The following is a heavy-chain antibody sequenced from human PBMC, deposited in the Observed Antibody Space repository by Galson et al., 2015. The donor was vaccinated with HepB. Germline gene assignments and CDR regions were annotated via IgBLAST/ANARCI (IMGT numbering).Heavy chain of an antibody. V-gene: IGHV1-3*01. Sequence: SVKVSCKASGYTFTSYAMHWVRQAPGQRLEWMGWINAGNGNTKYSQKFQGRVTITRDTSASTAYMELSSLRSEDTAAYYCARDPRGGSYYYYYYGMDVWGQGTTVTVSS. D-gene: IGHD1-26*01. J-gene: IGHJ6*02. CDR2: INAGNGNT. CDR3: ARDPRGGSYYYYYYGMDV. CDR1: GYTFTSYA.